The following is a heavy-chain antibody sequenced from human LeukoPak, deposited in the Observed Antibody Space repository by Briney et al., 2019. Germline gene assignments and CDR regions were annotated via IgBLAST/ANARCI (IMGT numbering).Heavy chain of an antibody. J-gene: IGHJ6*03. Sequence: PSQTLSLTCTVSGGSISSGSYYWSWIRQPAGKGLEWIGRIYTSGSTNYNPSLKSRVTISVDTSKNQFSLELSSVTAADTAVYYCARASGSSGHYYYYMDVWGKGTTVTVSS. V-gene: IGHV4-61*02. D-gene: IGHD6-13*01. CDR1: GGSISSGSYY. CDR2: IYTSGST. CDR3: ARASGSSGHYYYYMDV.